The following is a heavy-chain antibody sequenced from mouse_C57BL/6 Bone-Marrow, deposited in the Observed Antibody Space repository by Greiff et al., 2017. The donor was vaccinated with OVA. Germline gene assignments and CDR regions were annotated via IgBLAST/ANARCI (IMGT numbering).Heavy chain of an antibody. V-gene: IGHV1-15*01. J-gene: IGHJ4*01. CDR3: TRGYSNYYAVDY. CDR1: GYTFTDYE. Sequence: VQLQESGAELVRPGASVTLSCKASGYTFTDYEMNWVKQTPVHGLEWLGAIDPETGGTAYNQKFKGQGIRTAEKSVSTAFMELRSLTSEDSAGDYCTRGYSNYYAVDYWGQGTSVTVSS. D-gene: IGHD2-5*01. CDR2: IDPETGGT.